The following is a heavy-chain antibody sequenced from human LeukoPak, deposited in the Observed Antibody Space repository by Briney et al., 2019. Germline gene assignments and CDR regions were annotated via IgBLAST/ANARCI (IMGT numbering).Heavy chain of an antibody. CDR3: ARKGGYRRGLDY. J-gene: IGHJ4*02. Sequence: SETLSLTCTVSGGSIRSYYWSWIRQPPGKGLEWLGYIYYSGSTNYNPSLKSRVTISVDTSENQFSLKLSSVTAADTAVYYCARKGGYRRGLDYWGQGTLVTVSS. CDR2: IYYSGST. V-gene: IGHV4-59*12. CDR1: GGSIRSYY. D-gene: IGHD5-18*01.